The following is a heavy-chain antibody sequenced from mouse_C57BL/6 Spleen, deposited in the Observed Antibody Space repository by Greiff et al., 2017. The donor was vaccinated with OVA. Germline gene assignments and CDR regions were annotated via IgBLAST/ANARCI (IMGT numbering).Heavy chain of an antibody. J-gene: IGHJ1*03. CDR3: ARGEVTTANFDV. V-gene: IGHV1-69*01. D-gene: IGHD1-2*01. Sequence: QVQLKQPGAELVMPGASVKLSCKASGYTFTSYWMHWVKQRPGQGLEWIGEIDPSDSYTNYNQKFKGKSTLTVDKSSSTAYMQLSSLTSEDSAVYYCARGEVTTANFDVWGTGTTVTVSS. CDR2: IDPSDSYT. CDR1: GYTFTSYW.